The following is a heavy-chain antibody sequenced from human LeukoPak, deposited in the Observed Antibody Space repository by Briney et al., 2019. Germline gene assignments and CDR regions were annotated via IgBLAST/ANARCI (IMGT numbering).Heavy chain of an antibody. J-gene: IGHJ6*02. CDR1: GGTFSSYA. Sequence: SVKVSCKASGGTFSSYAISWVRRAPGQGLEWMGRIIPILGIANYAQKFQGRVTITADKSTSTAYMELSSLRSEDTAVYYCARDPDYDILIGSRDYYYGMDVWGQGTTVTVSS. D-gene: IGHD3-9*01. CDR2: IIPILGIA. CDR3: ARDPDYDILIGSRDYYYGMDV. V-gene: IGHV1-69*04.